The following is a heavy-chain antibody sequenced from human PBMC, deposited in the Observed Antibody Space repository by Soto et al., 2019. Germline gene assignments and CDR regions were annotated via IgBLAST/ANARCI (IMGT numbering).Heavy chain of an antibody. CDR3: ARENRRYGDYSYYYYMDV. Sequence: ASVKVSCKASGYTFTSYAMHWVRQAPGQRLEWMGWINAGNGNTKYSQKFQGRVTITRDTSASTAYMELSSLRSEDTAVYYCARENRRYGDYSYYYYMDVWGKGTTVTVSS. CDR1: GYTFTSYA. D-gene: IGHD4-17*01. J-gene: IGHJ6*03. CDR2: INAGNGNT. V-gene: IGHV1-3*01.